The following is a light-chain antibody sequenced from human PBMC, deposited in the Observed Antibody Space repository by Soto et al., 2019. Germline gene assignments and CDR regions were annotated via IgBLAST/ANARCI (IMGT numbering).Light chain of an antibody. J-gene: IGLJ1*01. Sequence: QSVLTQPPSVSGAPGQRVTISCTGSSSNIGAGYDVHWYQQLPGTAPKLLIYGNSNRPSGVPDRFSGSKSGTSASLAITGLQAEDEADYYYQSYDSSLSGRYVFGTGTKLTVL. CDR1: SSNIGAGYD. CDR3: QSYDSSLSGRYV. CDR2: GNS. V-gene: IGLV1-40*01.